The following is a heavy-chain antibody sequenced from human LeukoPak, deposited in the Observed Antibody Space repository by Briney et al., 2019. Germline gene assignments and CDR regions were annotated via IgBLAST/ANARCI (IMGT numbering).Heavy chain of an antibody. Sequence: SETLSLTSTVSGGSISSSSYYWGWIRQPPGKGLEWIGSIYYSGSTYYNPSLKSRVTISVDTSKNQFSLKLSSVTAADTAVYYCAGLIRGYGGKGYYYYMDVWGKGTTVTVSS. D-gene: IGHD4/OR15-4a*01. CDR1: GGSISSSSYY. J-gene: IGHJ6*03. V-gene: IGHV4-39*01. CDR3: AGLIRGYGGKGYYYYMDV. CDR2: IYYSGST.